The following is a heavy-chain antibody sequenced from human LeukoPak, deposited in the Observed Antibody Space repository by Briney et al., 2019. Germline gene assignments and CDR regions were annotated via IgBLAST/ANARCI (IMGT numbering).Heavy chain of an antibody. J-gene: IGHJ4*02. CDR3: ARSSSNYNY. V-gene: IGHV5-51*01. D-gene: IGHD6-13*01. Sequence: VESLKISCKGSGYSFTTYWIGWVRQMPGKGLEWMGIIYPDDSDTRYSPSFQGQVTISADKSISTAYLQWSSLRASDTAMYYCARSSSNYNYWGQGTLVTVSS. CDR2: IYPDDSDT. CDR1: GYSFTTYW.